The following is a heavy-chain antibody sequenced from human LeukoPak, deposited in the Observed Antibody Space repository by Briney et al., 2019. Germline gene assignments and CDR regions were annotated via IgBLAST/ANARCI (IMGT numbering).Heavy chain of an antibody. D-gene: IGHD3-10*01. V-gene: IGHV3-48*04. CDR2: ISSSGGTK. J-gene: IGHJ6*03. CDR1: GFTFSSYS. Sequence: GGSLRLSCAASGFTFSSYSMNWVRQAPGKGLEWVSYISSSGGTKNYADSVRGRFTISRDNAKNSLYLQMNSLRAEDTAVYYCARDGYHYYGSGTYFGYYYMDVWGKGTTVAISS. CDR3: ARDGYHYYGSGTYFGYYYMDV.